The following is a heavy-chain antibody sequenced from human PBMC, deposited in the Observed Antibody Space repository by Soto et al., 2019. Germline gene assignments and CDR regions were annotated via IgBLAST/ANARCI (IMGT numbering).Heavy chain of an antibody. CDR2: IYYSGST. CDR1: GGSISSYY. Sequence: PSETLSLTCTVSGGSISSYYWSWIRQPPGKGLEWIGYIYYSGSTNYNPSLKSRVTISVDTSKNQFSLKLSSVTAADTAVYYCARSSPAAAGRYCYYGMDVWGQGTTVTVSS. D-gene: IGHD6-13*01. J-gene: IGHJ6*02. V-gene: IGHV4-59*01. CDR3: ARSSPAAAGRYCYYGMDV.